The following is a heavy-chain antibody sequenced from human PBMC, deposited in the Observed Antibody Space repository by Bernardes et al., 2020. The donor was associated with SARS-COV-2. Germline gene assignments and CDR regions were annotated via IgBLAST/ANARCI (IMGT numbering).Heavy chain of an antibody. CDR1: GFTLSNYG. V-gene: IGHV3-23*01. Sequence: GVLGLSWASPGFTLSNYGLSWFRQTPGKGPEWGSAFNGAGTTYYADSVKGRFTAARNNSKNTLYLQMDSLTSEDTAVYYCARVVSGPYVGADSFAVWGRGTTVTVSS. CDR2: FNGAGTT. D-gene: IGHD6-19*01. J-gene: IGHJ3*01. CDR3: ARVVSGPYVGADSFAV.